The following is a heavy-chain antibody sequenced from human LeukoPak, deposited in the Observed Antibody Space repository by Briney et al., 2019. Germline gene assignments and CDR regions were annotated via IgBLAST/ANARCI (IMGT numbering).Heavy chain of an antibody. CDR2: ISSSGSTI. CDR1: GFTFSSYE. J-gene: IGHJ6*04. Sequence: GGCLRLSCAASGFTFSSYEMNWVRQAPGKGLEWVSYISSSGSTIYYADSVKGRFTISRDNARNSLYLQMNSLRAEDTAVYYCAELGITMIGGVWGKGTTVTISS. V-gene: IGHV3-48*03. CDR3: AELGITMIGGV. D-gene: IGHD3-10*02.